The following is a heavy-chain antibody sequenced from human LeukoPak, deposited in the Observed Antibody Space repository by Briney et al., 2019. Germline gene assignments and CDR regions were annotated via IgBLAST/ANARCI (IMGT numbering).Heavy chain of an antibody. J-gene: IGHJ5*02. CDR3: AKDRDGSGSPVRGWFDP. CDR2: VSGSGGST. D-gene: IGHD3-10*01. Sequence: GGSLRLSCAASRFSFSNFAMSWVRQAPGKGLEWVSSVSGSGGSTYYADSVKGRLTISRDNSKKTLYLQMSSLRDEDTAVYYCAKDRDGSGSPVRGWFDPWGQGTLVTVSS. V-gene: IGHV3-23*01. CDR1: RFSFSNFA.